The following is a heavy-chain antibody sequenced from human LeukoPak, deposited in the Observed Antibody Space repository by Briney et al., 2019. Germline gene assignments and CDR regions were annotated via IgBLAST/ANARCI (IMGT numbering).Heavy chain of an antibody. CDR2: IYSNGIT. J-gene: IGHJ4*02. CDR3: ARVLPVPYLLDS. CDR1: GASIFSYY. V-gene: IGHV4-4*08. Sequence: PETLSLTCTVSGASIFSYYWNWIRQSPGKGLEWIGFIYSNGITSYNPSLRSRGSISIATSRNQFSLRLTSVTAADTAIYYCARVLPVPYLLDSWGQGTHVTVSS. D-gene: IGHD3-10*02.